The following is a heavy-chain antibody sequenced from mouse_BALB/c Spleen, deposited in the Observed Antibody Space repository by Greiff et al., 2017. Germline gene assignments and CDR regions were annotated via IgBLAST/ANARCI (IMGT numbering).Heavy chain of an antibody. D-gene: IGHD1-1*01. V-gene: IGHV1-18*01. CDR3: ARERNYGSSPNWDYAMDY. CDR2: INPYNGGT. J-gene: IGHJ4*01. Sequence: EVQLQQSRPELVKPGASMKISCKASGYSFTGYTMNWVKQSHGKNLEWIGLINPYNGGTSYNQKFKGKATLTVDKSSSTAYMELLSLTSEDSAVYYCARERNYGSSPNWDYAMDYWGQGTSVTVSS. CDR1: GYSFTGYT.